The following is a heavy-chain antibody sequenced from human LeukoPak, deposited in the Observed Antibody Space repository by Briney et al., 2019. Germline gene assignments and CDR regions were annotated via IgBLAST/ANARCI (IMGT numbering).Heavy chain of an antibody. CDR2: IYYSGST. J-gene: IGHJ3*02. CDR1: GGSISSSSYY. V-gene: IGHV4-39*07. D-gene: IGHD1-7*01. CDR3: ARIITGTTTAFDI. Sequence: PSETLSLTCTVSGGSISSSSYYWGWIRQPPGKGLEWIGSIYYSGSTHYNPSLKTRLTMSLDTSKNQFSLKLSSVTAADTAMYYCARIITGTTTAFDIWGQGTMVTVSS.